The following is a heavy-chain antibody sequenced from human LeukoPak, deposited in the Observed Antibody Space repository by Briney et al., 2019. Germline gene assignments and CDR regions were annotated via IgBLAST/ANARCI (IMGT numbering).Heavy chain of an antibody. CDR3: ARDTEAVAGSLS. J-gene: IGHJ5*02. D-gene: IGHD6-19*01. V-gene: IGHV1-2*02. Sequence: AASVKVSCKASGYTFTGYYMHWVRQAPGQGLEWMGWINPNSGATNYAQKFQGRVTMTRDTSISTAYMELSRLRSDDTAVYYCARDTEAVAGSLSWGQGTLVIVSS. CDR2: INPNSGAT. CDR1: GYTFTGYY.